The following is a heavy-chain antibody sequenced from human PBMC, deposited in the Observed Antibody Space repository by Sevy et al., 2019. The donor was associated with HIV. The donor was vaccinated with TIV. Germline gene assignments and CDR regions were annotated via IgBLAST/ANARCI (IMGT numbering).Heavy chain of an antibody. J-gene: IGHJ4*02. CDR3: GSRVWLGGLGGGYFDY. V-gene: IGHV4-4*02. CDR1: GGSINSNNW. CDR2: IYHSGSI. D-gene: IGHD3-10*01. Sequence: SETLSLTCAVSGGSINSNNWWSWVRQPPGKGLEWIGEIYHSGSINYNPSLKSRVTISVDKSKKQFSLKVNSGTAADTAVYYCGSRVWLGGLGGGYFDYWGQGTLVTVSS.